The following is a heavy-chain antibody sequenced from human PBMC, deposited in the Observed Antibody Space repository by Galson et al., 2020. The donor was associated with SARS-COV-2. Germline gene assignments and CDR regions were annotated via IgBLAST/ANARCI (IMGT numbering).Heavy chain of an antibody. CDR1: GFTFGSYS. V-gene: IGHV3-21*01. Sequence: GGSLRLSCAASGFTFGSYSMNWVRQAPGKGLEWVSSISSSSSYIYYADSVKGRFTISRDNAKNSLYLQMNSLRAEDTAVYYCARGGYYYDSSGYLEYDAFDIWGQGTMVTVSS. D-gene: IGHD3-22*01. CDR2: ISSSSSYI. CDR3: ARGGYYYDSSGYLEYDAFDI. J-gene: IGHJ3*02.